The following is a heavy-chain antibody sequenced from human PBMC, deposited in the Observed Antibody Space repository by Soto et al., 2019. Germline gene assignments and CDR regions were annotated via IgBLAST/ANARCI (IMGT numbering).Heavy chain of an antibody. J-gene: IGHJ6*02. CDR3: ARQGFGALRGLVDV. CDR2: VHDSCGS. D-gene: IGHD3-10*01. CDR1: GGSISNYY. V-gene: IGHV4-59*08. Sequence: QVPLQESGPGLVKPSETLSLSCTVSGGSISNYYWSWFRQTPGQGLEWIGYVHDSCGSNYNPSLKSRVARSLDTSKSQFSLKLTSVTATDTAVYYCARQGFGALRGLVDVWGQGTTVTVSS.